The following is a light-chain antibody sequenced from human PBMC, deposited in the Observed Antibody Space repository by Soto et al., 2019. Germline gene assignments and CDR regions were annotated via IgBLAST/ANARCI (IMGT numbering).Light chain of an antibody. V-gene: IGLV2-14*01. J-gene: IGLJ3*02. CDR2: EVS. CDR3: ISYTSSNTWV. CDR1: SSDVGAYNY. Sequence: QSALTQPASVSASPGQSITISCTGSSSDVGAYNYVSWYQHHPGRAPKVMIHEVSNRPSGVSTRFSGPKSGNTASLTISGLQAEDEADYYCISYTSSNTWVFGGGTKLTVL.